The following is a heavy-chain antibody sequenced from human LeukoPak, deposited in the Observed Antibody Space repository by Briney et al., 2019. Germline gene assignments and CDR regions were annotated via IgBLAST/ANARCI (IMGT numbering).Heavy chain of an antibody. V-gene: IGHV3-21*01. D-gene: IGHD1-7*01. CDR2: ISSSSSYI. Sequence: GWSLRLSCAASGFTFSSFSMNWVRQAPGKGLEWVSHISSSSSYIYYADSVKGRFTISRDNAKNSLYLEMNSLRAEDTAVYYCARERSGTTSLDYWGQGTLVTVSS. J-gene: IGHJ4*02. CDR1: GFTFSSFS. CDR3: ARERSGTTSLDY.